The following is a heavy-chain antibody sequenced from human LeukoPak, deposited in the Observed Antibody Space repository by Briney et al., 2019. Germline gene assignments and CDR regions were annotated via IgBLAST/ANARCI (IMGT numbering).Heavy chain of an antibody. CDR1: GYTFTSYG. CDR3: ARVDYSNSP. CDR2: INPNSGGT. Sequence: GASVKVSCKASGYTFTSYGISWVRQAPGQGLEWMGWINPNSGGTNYAQKFQGRVTMTRDTSISTAYMELSRLRSDDTAVYYCARVDYSNSPWGQGTLVTVSS. J-gene: IGHJ5*02. D-gene: IGHD4-11*01. V-gene: IGHV1-2*02.